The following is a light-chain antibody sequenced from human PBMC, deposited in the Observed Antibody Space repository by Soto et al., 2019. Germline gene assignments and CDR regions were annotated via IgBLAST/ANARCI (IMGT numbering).Light chain of an antibody. V-gene: IGLV2-11*01. CDR2: DVS. CDR3: CSYTDIATYV. Sequence: QSALTQPRSVSGSPGQSVTISCTGTSSDVGGSDYVSWYQQHPGKAPKLMIFDVSKRPSGVPDRFSGSKSGNTASLTISGLQAEDEADYYCCSYTDIATYVFGPETKVTVL. J-gene: IGLJ1*01. CDR1: SSDVGGSDY.